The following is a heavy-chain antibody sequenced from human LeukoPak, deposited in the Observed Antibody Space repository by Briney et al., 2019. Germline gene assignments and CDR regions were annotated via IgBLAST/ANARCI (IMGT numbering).Heavy chain of an antibody. V-gene: IGHV1-8*01. D-gene: IGHD3-3*01. CDR1: GYTFSSYD. J-gene: IGHJ6*03. CDR2: MNPNSGNT. CDR3: ARAARLRFLEWPYYYYYMDV. Sequence: ASVKVSCKASGYTFSSYDINWVRQATGQGLEWMGWMNPNSGNTGYAQKFQGRVTMTRNTSISTAYMELSSLRSEDTAVYYCARAARLRFLEWPYYYYYMDVWGKGTTVTVSS.